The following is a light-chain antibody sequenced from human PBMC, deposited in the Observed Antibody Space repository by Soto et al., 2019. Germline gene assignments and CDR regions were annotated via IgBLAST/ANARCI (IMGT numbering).Light chain of an antibody. CDR2: GTS. Sequence: VLSQSPGRLSLSPGETATLSCRASQSVPSTYFAWYQQKSGQPPRLLISGTSNRATGIPDRFSGSGSGRDFTLTISNLEPEDFAVYYCQQHISWPLTFGGGTKVDIK. CDR3: QQHISWPLT. J-gene: IGKJ4*02. CDR1: QSVPSTY. V-gene: IGKV3-11*02.